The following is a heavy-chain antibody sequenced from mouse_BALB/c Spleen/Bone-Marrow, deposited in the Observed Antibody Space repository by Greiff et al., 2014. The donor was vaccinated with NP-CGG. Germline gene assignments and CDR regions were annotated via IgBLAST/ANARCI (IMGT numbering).Heavy chain of an antibody. V-gene: IGHV1S81*02. CDR2: INPSNGGT. J-gene: IGHJ1*01. Sequence: LQQSGAELVKPGASVKLSCKDSGYTFSSYYMYWVKQRPGQGLEWIGEINPSNGGTKFNEKFKSKATLTVDKSSSTAYMQLSSLTSEESAVYYSTRSNYGYWYCDVWGAGTKVTVTS. CDR1: GYTFSSYY. D-gene: IGHD1-1*01. CDR3: TRSNYGYWYCDV.